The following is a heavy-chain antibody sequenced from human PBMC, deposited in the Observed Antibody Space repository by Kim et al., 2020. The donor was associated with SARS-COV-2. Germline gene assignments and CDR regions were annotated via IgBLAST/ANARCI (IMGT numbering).Heavy chain of an antibody. CDR2: INWNGGST. D-gene: IGHD2-15*01. CDR1: GFTFDDYG. Sequence: GGSLRLSCAASGFTFDDYGMSWVRQAPGKGLEWVSGINWNGGSTGYADSVKGRFTISRDNAKNSLYLQMNSLRAEDTALYHCARVRVRYCSGGSCYGGPYYYYGMDVWGQGTTVTVSS. V-gene: IGHV3-20*01. CDR3: ARVRVRYCSGGSCYGGPYYYYGMDV. J-gene: IGHJ6*02.